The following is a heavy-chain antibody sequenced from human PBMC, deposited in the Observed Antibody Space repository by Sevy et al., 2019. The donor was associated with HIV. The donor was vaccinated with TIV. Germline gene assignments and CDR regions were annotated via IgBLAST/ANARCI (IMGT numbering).Heavy chain of an antibody. CDR2: IIGSGSGT. CDR3: AKGMNYYGSGRLTFDY. V-gene: IGHV3-23*01. Sequence: GGSLRLSCAASGFSFSNYAMSWVRQAPGKGLEWVSSIIGSGSGTYHADSVKGRFTISGDNSKNTVYLQMNSLRADDRAVYYCAKGMNYYGSGRLTFDYWGQGTLVTVSS. D-gene: IGHD3-10*01. J-gene: IGHJ4*02. CDR1: GFSFSNYA.